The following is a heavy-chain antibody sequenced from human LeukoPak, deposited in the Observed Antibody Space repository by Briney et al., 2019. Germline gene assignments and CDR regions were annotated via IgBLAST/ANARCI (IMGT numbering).Heavy chain of an antibody. Sequence: GGSLRLSCAASGLTFSSYGMHWVRQAPGKGLECVAFIRYDGSNKYYADSVKGRFTISRDNSKNTLYPQMNSLRAEDTAVYYCAGGVVITHFDYWGQGTLVTVSS. V-gene: IGHV3-30*02. J-gene: IGHJ4*02. CDR3: AGGVVITHFDY. CDR2: IRYDGSNK. D-gene: IGHD3-3*01. CDR1: GLTFSSYG.